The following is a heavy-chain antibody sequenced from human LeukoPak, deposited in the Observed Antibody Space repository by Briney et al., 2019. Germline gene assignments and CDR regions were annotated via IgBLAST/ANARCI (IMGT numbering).Heavy chain of an antibody. CDR3: TRGDYDSSGYTGGFDY. CDR1: GFMFDDYA. J-gene: IGHJ4*02. D-gene: IGHD3-22*01. V-gene: IGHV3-9*03. CDR2: ISRNSGSI. Sequence: GGSLRLSCAASGFMFDDYAMHWVRQAPGKGVEWVSGISRNSGSIGYADSVRGRFTISRDNAKNSLYLQMNSLRADDMALYYCTRGDYDSSGYTGGFDYWGQGTPVTVSS.